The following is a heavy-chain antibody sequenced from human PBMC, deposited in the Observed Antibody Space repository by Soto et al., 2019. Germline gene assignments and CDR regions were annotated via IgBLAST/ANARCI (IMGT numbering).Heavy chain of an antibody. D-gene: IGHD3-16*01. Sequence: QVQLVQSGAEVKKPGASVKVSCKASGYTFTSYDINWVRQATGQGLEWMGWMTPNSANTGYAQKFQGGVTITRYTSITTAYTELSSLSSQDTAVYYCAREGVRGMDVWGQGTTVTVSS. CDR1: GYTFTSYD. CDR2: MTPNSANT. V-gene: IGHV1-8*01. J-gene: IGHJ6*02. CDR3: AREGVRGMDV.